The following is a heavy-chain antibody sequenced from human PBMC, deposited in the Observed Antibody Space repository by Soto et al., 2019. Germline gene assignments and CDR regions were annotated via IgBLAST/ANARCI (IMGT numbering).Heavy chain of an antibody. CDR2: IYTGGGT. J-gene: IGHJ4*02. V-gene: IGHV3-66*01. Sequence: EVQLVESGGGLVQPGGSLRLSCAASGLTVSTNPMSWVHQAPGKGLEWVSVIYTGGGTHYADSVKGRLTIARDNSKNTVNLKMNSLRPEDTAVYYCARDGSGHWGQGTLVTVSS. CDR1: GLTVSTNP. CDR3: ARDGSGH.